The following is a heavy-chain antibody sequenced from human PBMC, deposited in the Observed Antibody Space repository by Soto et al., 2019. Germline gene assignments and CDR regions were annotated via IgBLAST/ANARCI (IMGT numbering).Heavy chain of an antibody. J-gene: IGHJ6*02. CDR2: IYYSGST. CDR3: AREMGYFLITGGRHYYYSGMDV. CDR1: GGSISSYY. V-gene: IGHV4-59*01. D-gene: IGHD3-9*01. Sequence: PSETLSLTCTVSGGSISSYYWSWIRQPPGKGLEWIGYIYYSGSTNYNPSLKSRVTISVDTSKNQFSLKLSSVTAADTAVYYCAREMGYFLITGGRHYYYSGMDVWAQGTTVPVSS.